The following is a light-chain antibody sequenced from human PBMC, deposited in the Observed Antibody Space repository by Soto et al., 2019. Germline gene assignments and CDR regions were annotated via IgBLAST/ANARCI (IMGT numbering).Light chain of an antibody. Sequence: QSVLTQPPSASGTPGQRVTISCSGSSSDIGSNPVDWYLQVTVTAPKLLIFANDQRPSGVPDRFSGSKSGTSASLAISGLQSEDEADYDCAAWDDDLKIVVFGGGTQLTVL. CDR2: AND. V-gene: IGLV1-44*01. J-gene: IGLJ2*01. CDR3: AAWDDDLKIVV. CDR1: SSDIGSNP.